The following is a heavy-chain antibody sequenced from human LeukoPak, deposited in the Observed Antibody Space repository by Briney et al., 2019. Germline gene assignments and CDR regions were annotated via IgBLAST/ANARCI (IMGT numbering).Heavy chain of an antibody. CDR2: ISYSGST. CDR1: GGSFSGYY. D-gene: IGHD5-24*01. V-gene: IGHV4-59*03. Sequence: SETLSLTCAVYGGSFSGYYWTWIRQPPGKGLEWIGYISYSGSTDYNPSLRGRVTMSLDRPRNQFSLKLYSVSAADTAVYYCAAWQTIIFDYWGQGSLVTVSS. CDR3: AAWQTIIFDY. J-gene: IGHJ4*02.